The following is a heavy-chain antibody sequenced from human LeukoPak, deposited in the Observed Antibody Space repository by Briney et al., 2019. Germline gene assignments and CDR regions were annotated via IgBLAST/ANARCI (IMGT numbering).Heavy chain of an antibody. Sequence: GGSLRLSCAASGFTFSIYSMNWVRQAPGKGLEWVSCISSGGTNIYYTYSVKGRFTISRDNAKNPLYLQMNSLSAEDTAVYYCARADCSSSTCYLRSSWFDPWGQGTLVTVSS. CDR3: ARADCSSSTCYLRSSWFDP. CDR2: ISSGGTNI. J-gene: IGHJ5*02. V-gene: IGHV3-21*01. D-gene: IGHD2/OR15-2a*01. CDR1: GFTFSIYS.